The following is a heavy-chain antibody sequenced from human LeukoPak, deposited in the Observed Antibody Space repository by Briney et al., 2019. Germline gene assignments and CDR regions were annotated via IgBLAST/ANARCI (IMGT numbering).Heavy chain of an antibody. CDR3: ARALTHYGSGSCIY. J-gene: IGHJ4*02. V-gene: IGHV3-21*01. CDR1: GSTFSSYS. D-gene: IGHD3-10*01. CDR2: ISSSSSYI. Sequence: GGSLRLSCAASGSTFSSYSMNWVRQAPGKGLEWVSSISSSSSYIYYADSVKGRFTISRDNAKNSLYLQMNSLRAEDTAVYYCARALTHYGSGSCIYWGQGTLVTVSS.